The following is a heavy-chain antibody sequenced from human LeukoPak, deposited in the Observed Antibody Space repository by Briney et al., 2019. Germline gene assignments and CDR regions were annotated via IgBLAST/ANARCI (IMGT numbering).Heavy chain of an antibody. CDR1: GFTFSSYG. J-gene: IGHJ4*02. Sequence: GGCLRLSCAASGFTFSSYGMHWVHQAPGKGLEWVSYISSSGSTIYYADSVKGRFTISRDNAKNSLYLQMNSLRAEDTAVYYCARDTAVAGFDYWGQGTLVTVSS. V-gene: IGHV3-48*04. CDR2: ISSSGSTI. D-gene: IGHD6-19*01. CDR3: ARDTAVAGFDY.